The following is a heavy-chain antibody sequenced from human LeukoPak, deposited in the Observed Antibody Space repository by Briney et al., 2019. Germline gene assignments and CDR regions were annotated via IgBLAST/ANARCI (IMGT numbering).Heavy chain of an antibody. V-gene: IGHV3-9*01. CDR2: VSWNSDSI. D-gene: IGHD5-12*01. J-gene: IGHJ4*02. CDR1: GFTFHVYA. CDR3: AKDEYSGFGSFDF. Sequence: PGTSLRLSCAASGFTFHVYAVLWVRQPPGEGLEWVSGVSWNSDSIGYAHSVKGRFTISRDNAKNSLYLQMNSLRAEDTALYYCAKDEYSGFGSFDFWGQGTLVTVSS.